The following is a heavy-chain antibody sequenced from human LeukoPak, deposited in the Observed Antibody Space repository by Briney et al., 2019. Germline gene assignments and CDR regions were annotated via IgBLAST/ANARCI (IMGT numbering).Heavy chain of an antibody. CDR2: IRSKAYGETT. V-gene: IGHV3-49*04. CDR3: TRDYQLLPD. CDR1: GFNFVDYA. Sequence: PGRSLRLSCTGSGFNFVDYAMSWVRQAPGKGLEWVGFIRSKAYGETTLYAATVKGRFTISRDDSKRVAYLQMNSLKTEDTGVYFCTRDYQLLPDWGQGTLVTVYS. J-gene: IGHJ4*02. D-gene: IGHD2-2*01.